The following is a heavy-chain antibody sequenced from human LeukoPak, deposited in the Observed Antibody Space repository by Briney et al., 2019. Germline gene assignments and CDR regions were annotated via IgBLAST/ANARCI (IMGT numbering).Heavy chain of an antibody. D-gene: IGHD4-11*01. V-gene: IGHV4-59*11. Sequence: SETLSLTCTVSGGSITGHYWNWIRQPLGKGLEWIGYIYYSGTIKYNPSLESRVTISVDTSKNQFSLILSSVTAADSAVYYCARGEDYKSSRFDPWGQGTLVTVCS. CDR1: GGSITGHY. CDR2: IYYSGTI. CDR3: ARGEDYKSSRFDP. J-gene: IGHJ5*02.